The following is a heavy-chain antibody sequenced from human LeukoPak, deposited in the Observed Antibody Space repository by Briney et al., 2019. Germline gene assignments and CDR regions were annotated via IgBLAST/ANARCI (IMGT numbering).Heavy chain of an antibody. CDR1: GGSISSYY. CDR2: IYYSGST. CDR3: ARHTAAEGSWFDP. Sequence: SETLSLTCTVSGGSISSYYWSWIRQPPGKGLEWIGYIYYSGSTNYNPSLKSRVTISVDTSKNQFSLKLSSVTAADTAVYYCARHTAAEGSWFDPWGQGTLVTVSS. J-gene: IGHJ5*02. V-gene: IGHV4-59*08. D-gene: IGHD6-13*01.